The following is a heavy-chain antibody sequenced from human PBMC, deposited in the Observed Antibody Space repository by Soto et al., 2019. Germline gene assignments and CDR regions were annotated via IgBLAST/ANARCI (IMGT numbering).Heavy chain of an antibody. CDR2: IYPGDSDT. D-gene: IGHD3-3*01. V-gene: IGHV5-51*01. CDR3: ARQYYDFWSGYYFWFDP. J-gene: IGHJ5*02. CDR1: GYSFTSYW. Sequence: RGESLKISCKGSGYSFTSYWIGWVRQMPGKGLEWMGIIYPGDSDTRYSPSFQGQVTISADKSISTAYLQWSSLKASDTAMYYCARQYYDFWSGYYFWFDPWGQGTLVTVSS.